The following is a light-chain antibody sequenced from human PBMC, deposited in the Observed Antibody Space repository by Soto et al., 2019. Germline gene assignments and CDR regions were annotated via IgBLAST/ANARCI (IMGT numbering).Light chain of an antibody. Sequence: QSALTQPASVSGSPGQSITISCTGTSSDVGGYNYVSWYQQHPGKAPKLMIYEVSNRPSGVSNRFSGSKSGNTASLTISGLQAEDEADYYWSSYTSSSIDYVFGTGTKLTV. J-gene: IGLJ1*01. CDR3: SSYTSSSIDYV. V-gene: IGLV2-14*01. CDR2: EVS. CDR1: SSDVGGYNY.